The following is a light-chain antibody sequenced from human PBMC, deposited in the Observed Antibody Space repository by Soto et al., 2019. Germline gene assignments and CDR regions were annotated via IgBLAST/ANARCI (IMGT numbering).Light chain of an antibody. V-gene: IGKV3-20*01. CDR2: GSS. J-gene: IGKJ2*01. Sequence: EDVLTQSPGTLSLSPGERATLSCRASQSVSNNYLAWYQQKPGQAPRLLIFGSSDRATGIPDRFSGSGSGTDFPLTISRLEPEDFAMYYCQQYGSSPPYTFGLGTKLEI. CDR1: QSVSNNY. CDR3: QQYGSSPPYT.